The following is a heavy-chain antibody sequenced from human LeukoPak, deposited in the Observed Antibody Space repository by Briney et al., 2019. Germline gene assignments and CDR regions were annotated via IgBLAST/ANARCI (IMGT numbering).Heavy chain of an antibody. V-gene: IGHV3-64D*06. D-gene: IGHD1-14*01. J-gene: IGHJ4*02. CDR3: TRGHHGLEY. CDR1: GFTFNRFY. Sequence: PGGSLRLSCSASGFTFNRFYLHWVRQAPGKGLEFVSHISSNGATTYYADSVKGRFTISRDNSKNTLYLQMSSLRADDTAVYYCTRGHHGLEYWGQGTLVTVSS. CDR2: ISSNGATT.